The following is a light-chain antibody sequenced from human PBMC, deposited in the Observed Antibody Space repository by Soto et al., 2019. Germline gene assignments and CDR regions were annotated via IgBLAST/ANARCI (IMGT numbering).Light chain of an antibody. V-gene: IGLV2-14*01. J-gene: IGLJ2*01. CDR2: DVT. Sequence: QSALTQPASVSGSPGQSITISCTGTSRDVGGYNYVSWYQQHPGKVPKLILYDVTTRPSGISNRFSGSKSANTASLTISGLQADDEADYYCSSYTSTSTSVVFGGGTQLTV. CDR3: SSYTSTSTSVV. CDR1: SRDVGGYNY.